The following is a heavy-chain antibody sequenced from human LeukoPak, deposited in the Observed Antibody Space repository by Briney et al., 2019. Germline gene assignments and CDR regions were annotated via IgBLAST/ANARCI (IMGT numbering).Heavy chain of an antibody. CDR2: IIPIFGTA. V-gene: IGHV1-69*13. Sequence: SVKVSCKASGGTFSSYAISWVRQAPGQGLEWMGGIIPIFGTANYAQKFQGRVTITADESTSTAYMELSSLRSEDTAVYYCARGEMATISGHYYYYYYMDVWGKGTTVTVSS. D-gene: IGHD5-24*01. CDR3: ARGEMATISGHYYYYYYMDV. J-gene: IGHJ6*03. CDR1: GGTFSSYA.